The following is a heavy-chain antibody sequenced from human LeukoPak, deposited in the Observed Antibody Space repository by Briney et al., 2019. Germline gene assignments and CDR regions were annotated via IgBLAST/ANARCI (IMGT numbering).Heavy chain of an antibody. D-gene: IGHD5-18*01. CDR2: IKSKPSGETT. V-gene: IGHV3-15*01. Sequence: RGSLRLSSAVSGFSSANVCTGWVRQAPGKGLEWVGRIKSKPSGETTDYAAPVKGRFTISRDDSQNTLYLQMNSLKTEDTAVYYCFAMVSRYSGIIWGQGTLVTVSS. CDR3: FAMVSRYSGII. CDR1: GFSSANVC. J-gene: IGHJ1*01.